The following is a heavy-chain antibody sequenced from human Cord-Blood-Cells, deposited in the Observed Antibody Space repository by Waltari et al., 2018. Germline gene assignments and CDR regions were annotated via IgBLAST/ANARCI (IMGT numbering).Heavy chain of an antibody. Sequence: QLQLQESGPGLVKPSETLSLTCTVSGGSISSGSYYWGWIRQPPGKGLEWIGSIYYSGSTYYNPSLKSRVTISVDTSKNQFSLKLSSVTAADTAVYYCARMGSSWYYFDYWGQGTLVTVSS. J-gene: IGHJ4*02. CDR3: ARMGSSWYYFDY. CDR1: GGSISSGSYY. CDR2: IYYSGST. D-gene: IGHD6-13*01. V-gene: IGHV4-39*01.